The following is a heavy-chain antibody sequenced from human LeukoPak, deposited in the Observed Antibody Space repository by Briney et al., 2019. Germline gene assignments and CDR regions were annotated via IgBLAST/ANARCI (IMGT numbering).Heavy chain of an antibody. Sequence: GASVKVSCKTSGYTFTTYSLNWVRQAPGEGLEWMGWISTDTGNPTYAKGFTGRFVFSLDTSVTTAYLEISSLKPEDTAIYYCARGAGRAYDPWGQGTLVIVSS. CDR3: ARGAGRAYDP. J-gene: IGHJ5*02. V-gene: IGHV7-4-1*02. CDR1: GYTFTTYS. CDR2: ISTDTGNP.